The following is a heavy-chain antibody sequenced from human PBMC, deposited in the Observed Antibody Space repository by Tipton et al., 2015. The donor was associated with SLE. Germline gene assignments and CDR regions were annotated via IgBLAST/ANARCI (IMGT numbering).Heavy chain of an antibody. Sequence: QSGAEVKKPGASVKVSCKASGYTFTSYAMHWVRQAPGQRLEWMGWINAGNGNTKYSQKFQGRVTITRDTSASTAYMELSSLRSEDTAVYYCARDRQAWFREPSENWFDPWGQGTLVTVSS. CDR2: INAGNGNT. V-gene: IGHV1-3*01. CDR1: GYTFTSYA. D-gene: IGHD3-10*01. CDR3: ARDRQAWFREPSENWFDP. J-gene: IGHJ5*02.